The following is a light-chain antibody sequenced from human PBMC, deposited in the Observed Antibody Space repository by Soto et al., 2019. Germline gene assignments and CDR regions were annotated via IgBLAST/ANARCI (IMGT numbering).Light chain of an antibody. V-gene: IGKV3-20*01. CDR1: QSVSISY. Sequence: EIVLTQSPGTLSLSPGEGATLSCRASQSVSISYLAWYQQKPGQAPRLLLYGASSRATGIPDRFIGSGSGTDFTLTVSRLEPEEFAVYYCQQFGSSPMTFGQGTRLEIE. CDR3: QQFGSSPMT. J-gene: IGKJ5*01. CDR2: GAS.